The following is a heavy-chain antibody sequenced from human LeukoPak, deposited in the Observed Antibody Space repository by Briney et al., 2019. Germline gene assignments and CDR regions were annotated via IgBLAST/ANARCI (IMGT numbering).Heavy chain of an antibody. V-gene: IGHV4-61*02. J-gene: IGHJ5*02. CDR1: GGSISSGSYY. Sequence: RTSQTLSLTCTVSGGSISSGSYYWSWIRQPAGKGLEWIGRIYTSGSTNYNPSLKSRVTISVDTSKNQFSLKLSSVTAADTAVYYCARGGSSSWYNWFDPWGQGTLVTVSS. CDR2: IYTSGST. CDR3: ARGGSSSWYNWFDP. D-gene: IGHD6-13*01.